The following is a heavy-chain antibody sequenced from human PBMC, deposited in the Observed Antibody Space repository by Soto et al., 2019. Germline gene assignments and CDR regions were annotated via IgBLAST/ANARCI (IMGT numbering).Heavy chain of an antibody. CDR1: GFSFSAFS. D-gene: IGHD2-2*02. J-gene: IGHJ3*02. V-gene: IGHV3-48*02. Sequence: PGGSLRLSCASSGFSFSAFSMNWVRQAPGKGLEWISYISSTSSTIYYADSVKGRFTISRDNAKNSLYLQMNSLRDEDTAVYYCAREGGRHCSTTRCYNAFDIWGLGTMVTVSS. CDR3: AREGGRHCSTTRCYNAFDI. CDR2: ISSTSSTI.